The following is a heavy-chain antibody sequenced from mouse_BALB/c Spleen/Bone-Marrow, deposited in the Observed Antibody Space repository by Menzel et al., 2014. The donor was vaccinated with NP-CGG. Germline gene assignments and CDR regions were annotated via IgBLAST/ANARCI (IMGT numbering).Heavy chain of an antibody. V-gene: IGHV5-6-3*01. Sequence: EVKLMESGGGLVQPGGSLKLSGAASGFTFSGYGMSWVRQTPDKGLELVATISGSGSSTYYPDSVKGRFTISRDNARNTLYLQMSSLRSEDTAMYYCARGRDWFDYWGQGTTLTVSS. CDR2: ISGSGSST. CDR1: GFTFSGYG. CDR3: ARGRDWFDY. J-gene: IGHJ2*01. D-gene: IGHD3-3*01.